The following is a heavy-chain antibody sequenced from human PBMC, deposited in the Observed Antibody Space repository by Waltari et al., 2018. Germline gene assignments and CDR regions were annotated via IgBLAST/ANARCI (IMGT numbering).Heavy chain of an antibody. J-gene: IGHJ5*02. D-gene: IGHD3-16*02. Sequence: IGEINHSGSTNYNPSPKSRVTISVDTSKNQFSLKLSSVTAADAAVYYCARGLGMITFGGVISRGSWFDPWGRGTLVTVSS. V-gene: IGHV4-34*01. CDR3: ARGLGMITFGGVISRGSWFDP. CDR2: INHSGST.